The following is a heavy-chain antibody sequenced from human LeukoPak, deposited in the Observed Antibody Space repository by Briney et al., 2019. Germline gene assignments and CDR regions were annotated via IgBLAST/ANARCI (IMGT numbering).Heavy chain of an antibody. CDR1: GGSFSGYY. Sequence: SETLSLTCAVYGGSFSGYYWSWIRQPPGKGLEWIGSIYYSGSTYYNPSLKSRVTISVDTSKNQFSLKLSSVTAADTAVYYCARSGWLYYFDYWGQGTLVTVSS. D-gene: IGHD6-19*01. CDR3: ARSGWLYYFDY. J-gene: IGHJ4*02. V-gene: IGHV4-34*01. CDR2: IYYSGST.